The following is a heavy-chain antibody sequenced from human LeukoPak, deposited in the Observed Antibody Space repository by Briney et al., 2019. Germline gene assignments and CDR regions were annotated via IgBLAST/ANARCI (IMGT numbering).Heavy chain of an antibody. J-gene: IGHJ4*02. V-gene: IGHV3-23*01. CDR2: ISGSGGNT. Sequence: PGGSLRLSCAASGFTFSSYSMNWVRQAPGKGLEWVSGISGSGGNTYYAGSVKGRFTISRDNSKNTLYLQMNSLRAEDTAVYYCAKNSGGSCYSNSDYWAREPWSPSPQ. D-gene: IGHD2-15*01. CDR3: AKNSGGSCYSNSDY. CDR1: GFTFSSYS.